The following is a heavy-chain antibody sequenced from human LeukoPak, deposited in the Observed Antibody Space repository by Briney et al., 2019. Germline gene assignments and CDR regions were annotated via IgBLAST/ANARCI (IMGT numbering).Heavy chain of an antibody. D-gene: IGHD6-6*01. J-gene: IGHJ4*02. CDR1: GGSISSYY. Sequence: ETLSLTCTVSGGSISSYYWSWVRQAPGKGLEWVANIKQDGSEKYYVDSVKGRFTISRDNAKNSLYLQMNSLRAEDTAVYYCARDSTSIAARPPYYWGQGTLVTVSS. CDR3: ARDSTSIAARPPYY. CDR2: IKQDGSEK. V-gene: IGHV3-7*01.